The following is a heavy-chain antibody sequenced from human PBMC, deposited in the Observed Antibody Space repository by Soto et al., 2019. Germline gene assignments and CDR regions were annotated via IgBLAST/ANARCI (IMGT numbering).Heavy chain of an antibody. CDR1: GFTFSSYA. V-gene: IGHV3-30-3*01. CDR2: ISYDGSNK. CDR3: AREFDYGSGSYSDFGAQTGYGMDV. Sequence: QPGGSLRLSCAASGFTFSSYAMHWVRQAPGKGLEWVAVISYDGSNKYYADSVKGRFTISRDNSKNTLYLQMNSLRAEDTAVYYCAREFDYGSGSYSDFGAQTGYGMDVWGQGTTVTVSS. D-gene: IGHD3-10*01. J-gene: IGHJ6*02.